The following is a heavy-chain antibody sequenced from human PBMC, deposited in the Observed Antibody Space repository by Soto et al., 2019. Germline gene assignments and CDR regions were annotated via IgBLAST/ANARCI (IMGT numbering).Heavy chain of an antibody. Sequence: TGGSLRLSCAASGFTFSSYGRNWVRQAPGKGLEWVSYISSSSSTIYYADSVKGRFTISRDNSKNTLYLQMNSLRAEDTAVYYCARDPLWGTAMVLWYFDLWGRGTLLTVSS. CDR3: ARDPLWGTAMVLWYFDL. D-gene: IGHD5-18*01. CDR2: ISSSSSTI. CDR1: GFTFSSYG. J-gene: IGHJ2*01. V-gene: IGHV3-48*01.